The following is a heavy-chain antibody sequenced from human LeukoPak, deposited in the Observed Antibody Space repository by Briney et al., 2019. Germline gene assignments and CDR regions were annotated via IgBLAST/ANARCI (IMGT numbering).Heavy chain of an antibody. CDR1: GGSISSGSYY. V-gene: IGHV4-61*02. D-gene: IGHD6-19*01. J-gene: IGHJ5*02. CDR2: IYTSGST. CDR3: AREREWEERLGWYWLDP. Sequence: PSETLSLTCTVSGGSISSGSYYWSWIRQPAGKGLEWIGRIYTSGSTNYNPSLKSRVTISVDTSKNQFSLKLSSVTVGDTAVYYCAREREWEERLGWYWLDPWGQGTLVTVSS.